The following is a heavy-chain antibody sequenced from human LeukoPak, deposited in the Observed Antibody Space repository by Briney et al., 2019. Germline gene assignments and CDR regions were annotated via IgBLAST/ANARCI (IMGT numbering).Heavy chain of an antibody. CDR1: GFTFSSYE. J-gene: IGHJ6*03. V-gene: IGHV3-48*03. Sequence: GALRLSCAASGFTFSSYEMNWVRQAPGKGLEWVSYISSSGSTIYYADSVKGRFTISRDNAKNSLYLQMNSLRAEDTAVYYCARGGYFDWLLPNYYYYYMDVWGKGTTVTVSS. D-gene: IGHD3-9*01. CDR3: ARGGYFDWLLPNYYYYYMDV. CDR2: ISSSGSTI.